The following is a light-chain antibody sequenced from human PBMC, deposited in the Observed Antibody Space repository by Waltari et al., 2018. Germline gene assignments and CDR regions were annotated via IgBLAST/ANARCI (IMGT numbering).Light chain of an antibody. J-gene: IGLJ2*01. CDR2: EVT. CDR1: TSDVGNYNL. CDR3: CSYAGTDTFWL. Sequence: QSALTQPASVSASPGQSIAISCPVTTSDVGNYNLVSWYQHHPGKAPKLIIYEVTKRPSGVSDRFSGSKSGNTASLTISGLQAEDESDYYCCSYAGTDTFWLFGGGTKLTVL. V-gene: IGLV2-23*02.